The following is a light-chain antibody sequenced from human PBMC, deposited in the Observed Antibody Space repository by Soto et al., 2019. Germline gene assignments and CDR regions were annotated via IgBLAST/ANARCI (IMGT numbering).Light chain of an antibody. CDR1: QGIGST. Sequence: EIVMTQSPATLSVSPGERATLSCRASQGIGSTLAWYQQKPGQTPKLLIYDASTRATGVPARISGGGSGTEFTLTINSLQSEDFAVYYCQRYNRWPLSFGGGTKVDIK. CDR2: DAS. J-gene: IGKJ4*01. V-gene: IGKV3-15*01. CDR3: QRYNRWPLS.